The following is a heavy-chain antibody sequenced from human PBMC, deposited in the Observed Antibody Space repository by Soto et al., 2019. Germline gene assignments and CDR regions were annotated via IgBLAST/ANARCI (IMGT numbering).Heavy chain of an antibody. D-gene: IGHD2-21*02. CDR3: VRGGSYCGGDCFDY. V-gene: IGHV3-11*06. Sequence: QVQLVESGGGLVKPGGSLRLSCAASGFTFSDYYMSWIRQAPGKGLEWVSYIRGSGTYTNYGDSVKGRFTISRDNAKNSLYLQMNSLRAEDTAVYYCVRGGSYCGGDCFDYWGQGTLVTGSS. CDR1: GFTFSDYY. CDR2: IRGSGTYT. J-gene: IGHJ4*02.